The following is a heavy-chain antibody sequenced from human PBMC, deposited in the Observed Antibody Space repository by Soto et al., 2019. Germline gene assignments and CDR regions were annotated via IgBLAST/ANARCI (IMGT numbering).Heavy chain of an antibody. CDR3: ARGIPIVVVPTPFFDY. J-gene: IGHJ4*02. D-gene: IGHD3-22*01. Sequence: QVQLQESGPGLVKPSQTLSLTCTVSGGSISSGDYYWSWIRQPPGKGLEWIGYIYYSGSTYYNPSLKSRVTISVDTSKNQFSLKLSSVTAADTAVYYCARGIPIVVVPTPFFDYWGQGTLVTVSS. V-gene: IGHV4-30-4*01. CDR1: GGSISSGDYY. CDR2: IYYSGST.